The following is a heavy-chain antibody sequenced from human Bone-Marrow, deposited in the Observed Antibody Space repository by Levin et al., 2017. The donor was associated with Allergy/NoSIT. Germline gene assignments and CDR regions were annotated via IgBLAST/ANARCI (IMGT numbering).Heavy chain of an antibody. CDR3: ARGGLWSGYYTSRQFDY. Sequence: SETLSLTCTVSGGSISSYYWSWIRQPPGKGLEWIGYIYYSGSTNYNPSLKSRVTISVDTSKNQFSLKLSSVTAADTAVYYCARGGLWSGYYTSRQFDYWGQGTLVTVSS. V-gene: IGHV4-59*01. D-gene: IGHD3-3*01. CDR1: GGSISSYY. CDR2: IYYSGST. J-gene: IGHJ4*02.